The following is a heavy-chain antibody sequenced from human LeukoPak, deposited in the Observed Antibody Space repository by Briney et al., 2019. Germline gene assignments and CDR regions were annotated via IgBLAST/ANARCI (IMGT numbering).Heavy chain of an antibody. Sequence: PGGSLRLSCAASGFTFSDYYMSWIRQAPGKGLEWVSYISSSGSTYYADSVKGRFTISRDNSKSTLYLQMNSLRAEDTAVYYCARARYYYDSSGYDRGAFDIWGQGTMVTVSS. CDR2: ISSSGST. CDR3: ARARYYYDSSGYDRGAFDI. CDR1: GFTFSDYY. V-gene: IGHV3-11*01. J-gene: IGHJ3*02. D-gene: IGHD3-22*01.